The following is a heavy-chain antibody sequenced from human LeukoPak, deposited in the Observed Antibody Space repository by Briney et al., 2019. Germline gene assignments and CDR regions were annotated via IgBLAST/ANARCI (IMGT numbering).Heavy chain of an antibody. CDR3: ARQQSTYYYDSSGYYYDY. D-gene: IGHD3-22*01. V-gene: IGHV4-39*01. Sequence: SETLSLTCTVSGGSISSSSYYWGWIRQPPGKGLEWIGSIYYSGSTYYNPSLKSRVTISVDTSKNQFSLKLSSVTAADTAVYYCARQQSTYYYDSSGYYYDYWGQGTLVTVSS. J-gene: IGHJ4*02. CDR2: IYYSGST. CDR1: GGSISSSSYY.